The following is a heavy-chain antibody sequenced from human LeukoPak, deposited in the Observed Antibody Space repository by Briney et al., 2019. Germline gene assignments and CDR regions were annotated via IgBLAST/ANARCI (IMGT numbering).Heavy chain of an antibody. Sequence: GASVTVSCTASGYTFTSYYMHWVRQASGQGLEWMGIINPSSGSTSYAQKFQGRVTMTRDTSTSTVYMELSSLRSEDTAVYYCARDYDILTGDYYYYYGMDVWGQGTTVTVSS. CDR3: ARDYDILTGDYYYYYGMDV. CDR1: GYTFTSYY. V-gene: IGHV1-46*01. CDR2: INPSSGST. J-gene: IGHJ6*02. D-gene: IGHD3-9*01.